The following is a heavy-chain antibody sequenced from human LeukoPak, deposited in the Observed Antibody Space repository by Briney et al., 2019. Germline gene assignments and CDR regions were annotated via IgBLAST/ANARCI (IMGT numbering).Heavy chain of an antibody. CDR1: GGSISSYY. Sequence: SETLSLTCTVSGGSISSYYWSWIRQPPVKGLEWIGYIYHSGSTNYNPSLKSRVTISVDTSKNQFSLKLSSVTAADTAVYYCARSSGWLLSSFDYWGQGTLVTVSS. CDR2: IYHSGST. V-gene: IGHV4-59*01. D-gene: IGHD6-19*01. CDR3: ARSSGWLLSSFDY. J-gene: IGHJ4*02.